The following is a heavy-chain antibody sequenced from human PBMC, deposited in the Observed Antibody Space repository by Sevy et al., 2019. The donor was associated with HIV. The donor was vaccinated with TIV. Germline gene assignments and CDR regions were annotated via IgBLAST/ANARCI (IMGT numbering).Heavy chain of an antibody. Sequence: GGSLRLSCAASGFTFSSFWMTWVRQAPGKGLEWVANINQDGSEIHYVDSVKGRFSISRDNAKNSLNLQMNSLRAEDTAVYYCARENTMIEEPGWFDPWGQGTLVTVSS. D-gene: IGHD3-22*01. V-gene: IGHV3-7*01. CDR2: INQDGSEI. CDR3: ARENTMIEEPGWFDP. J-gene: IGHJ5*02. CDR1: GFTFSSFW.